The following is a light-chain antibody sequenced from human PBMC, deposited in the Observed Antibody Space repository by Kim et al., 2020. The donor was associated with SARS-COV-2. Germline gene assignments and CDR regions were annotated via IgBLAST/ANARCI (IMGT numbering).Light chain of an antibody. Sequence: EIVMTQSPATLSVSPGERATLSCRASQSVGDTLAWYQHKPGQAPRLLIHAISTRATGIPARFSGSGSGTEFTLTISSLQSEDVAICYCHHSYNWPWTFGQGTKVDIK. CDR1: QSVGDT. J-gene: IGKJ1*01. V-gene: IGKV3-15*01. CDR3: HHSYNWPWT. CDR2: AIS.